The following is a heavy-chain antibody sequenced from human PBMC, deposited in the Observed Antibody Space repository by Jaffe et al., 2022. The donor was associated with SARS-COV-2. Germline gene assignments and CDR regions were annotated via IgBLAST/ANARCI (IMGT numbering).Heavy chain of an antibody. CDR1: GGSISSGSYY. D-gene: IGHD2-15*01. J-gene: IGHJ4*02. CDR2: IYTSGST. CDR3: ARAHCSGGSCYLDY. Sequence: QVQLQESGPGLVKPSQTLSLTCTVSGGSISSGSYYWSWIRQPAGKGLEWIGRIYTSGSTNYNPSLKSRVTISVDTSKNQFSLKLSSVTAADTAVYYCARAHCSGGSCYLDYWGQGTLVTVSS. V-gene: IGHV4-61*02.